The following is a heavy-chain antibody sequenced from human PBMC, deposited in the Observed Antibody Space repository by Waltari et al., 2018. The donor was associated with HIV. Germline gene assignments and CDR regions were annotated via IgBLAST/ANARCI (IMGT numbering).Heavy chain of an antibody. Sequence: EVQLVESGGGLVQPGGSLRLSCAASGFTFSSSSMNWVRQAPGKGLEWVSYISSSSRTIYYADSVKGRFTISRDNAKNSLYLQMNSRRAEDTAVYYCARDLDTAMVTDYWGQGTLVTVSS. J-gene: IGHJ4*02. V-gene: IGHV3-48*01. D-gene: IGHD5-18*01. CDR2: ISSSSRTI. CDR3: ARDLDTAMVTDY. CDR1: GFTFSSSS.